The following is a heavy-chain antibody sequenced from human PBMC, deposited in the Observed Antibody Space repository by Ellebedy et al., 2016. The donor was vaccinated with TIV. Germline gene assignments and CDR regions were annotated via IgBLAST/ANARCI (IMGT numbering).Heavy chain of an antibody. J-gene: IGHJ3*01. Sequence: PGGSLRLSCSASDTTFSTSWMNWVRQSPGKGLVWVSHINSDGSSTNYADSVKDRFTISRDNAKNTVYLQMNGLRAEDTAVYYCARDRHYAFDLWGQGTMVTVSS. CDR1: DTTFSTSW. V-gene: IGHV3-74*01. CDR3: ARDRHYAFDL. CDR2: INSDGSST.